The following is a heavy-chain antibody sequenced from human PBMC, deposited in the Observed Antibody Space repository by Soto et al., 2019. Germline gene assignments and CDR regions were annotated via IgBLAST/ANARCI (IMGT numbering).Heavy chain of an antibody. CDR2: IYPGDSET. CDR3: ATPYRDYDY. V-gene: IGHV5-51*01. D-gene: IGHD4-17*01. J-gene: IGHJ4*02. CDR1: GYCFASFW. Sequence: PGESLKISCKGSGYCFASFWIGWVRQMPGKGLEWMGIIYPGDSETKYSPSFQGQVTISADKSISTAYLQWSSLKASDTAIYYCATPYRDYDYWGQGTLVTVSS.